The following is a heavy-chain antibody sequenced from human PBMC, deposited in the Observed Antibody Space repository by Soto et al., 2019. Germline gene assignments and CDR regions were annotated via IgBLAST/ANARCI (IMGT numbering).Heavy chain of an antibody. CDR1: GGTFSSYA. D-gene: IGHD3-22*01. J-gene: IGHJ5*02. CDR3: AVALYYYDSSGYYSNWFDP. Sequence: SVKVSCKASGGTFSSYAISWVRQAPGQGLEWMGGIIPIFGTANYAQKFQGRVTITTDESTSTAYMELSSLRSEDTAVYYCAVALYYYDSSGYYSNWFDPWGQGTLVTVSS. V-gene: IGHV1-69*05. CDR2: IIPIFGTA.